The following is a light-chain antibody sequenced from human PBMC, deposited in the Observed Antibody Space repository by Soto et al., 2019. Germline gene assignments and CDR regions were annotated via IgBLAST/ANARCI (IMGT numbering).Light chain of an antibody. CDR2: EVN. V-gene: IGLV2-8*01. CDR3: TSYAGGNNV. CDR1: SSDVGGYNY. J-gene: IGLJ1*01. Sequence: QSALTQPPSASGSPGQSVTISCTGTSSDVGGYNYVSWYQQHPGKVPKLMVYEVNKRPSGVPDRFSGSKSGNTASLTVSGLQSEDKADYYCTSYAGGNNVFGTGTKVTVI.